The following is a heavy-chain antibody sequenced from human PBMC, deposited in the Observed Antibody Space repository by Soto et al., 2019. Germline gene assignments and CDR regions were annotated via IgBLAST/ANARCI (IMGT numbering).Heavy chain of an antibody. D-gene: IGHD3-22*01. CDR2: INPSGGST. J-gene: IGHJ3*02. V-gene: IGHV1-46*01. CDR3: AREDDSTGYSTPDAFDI. CDR1: GYTFTSYY. Sequence: GASVKVSCKASGYTFTSYYMHWVRQAPGQGLEWMGIINPSGGSTSYAQKFQGRVTMTRDTSTSTVYMELSSLRSEDTAVYYCAREDDSTGYSTPDAFDIWGQGTMVTVSS.